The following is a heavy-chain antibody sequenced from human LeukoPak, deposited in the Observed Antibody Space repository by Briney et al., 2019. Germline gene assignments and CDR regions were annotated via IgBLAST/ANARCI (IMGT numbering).Heavy chain of an antibody. D-gene: IGHD5-18*01. J-gene: IGHJ6*03. CDR1: GFTFSSYG. CDR3: AKDLGYSFYYYMDV. V-gene: IGHV3-30*02. Sequence: PGGSLRLSCAASGFTFSSYGMHWVRQAPGKGLEWVAFIRYDGSNKYYADSVKGRFTISRDNSKNTLYLQMNSLRAEDTAVYYCAKDLGYSFYYYMDVWGKGTTVTVSS. CDR2: IRYDGSNK.